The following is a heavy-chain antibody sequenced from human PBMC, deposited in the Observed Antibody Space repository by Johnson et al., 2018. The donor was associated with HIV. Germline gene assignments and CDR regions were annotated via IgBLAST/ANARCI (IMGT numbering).Heavy chain of an antibody. J-gene: IGHJ3*02. D-gene: IGHD1-1*01. V-gene: IGHV3-9*01. CDR1: GFTFDDYA. CDR2: ISWNSGSI. CDR3: ARGDIGWNDDFAFDI. Sequence: VQLVESGGGLVQPGRSLRLSCAASGFTFDDYAMHWVRQAPGKGLEWVSGISWNSGSIGYADSVKGRFTISRDNAKNSLYLQMNSLRGEDTAVYYCARGDIGWNDDFAFDIWGQGTMVTVSS.